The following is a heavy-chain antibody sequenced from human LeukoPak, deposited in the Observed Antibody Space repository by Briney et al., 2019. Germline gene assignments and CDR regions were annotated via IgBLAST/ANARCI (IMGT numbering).Heavy chain of an antibody. D-gene: IGHD1-26*01. Sequence: PSETLSLTCTVSGGSISSGDYYWSWIRQPPGKGLVWIGYIYYSGSTYYNPSLKSRVTISVDTSKNQFSLKLSSVTAADTAVYYCAREVVVGATDYWGQGTLVTVSS. V-gene: IGHV4-30-4*08. CDR3: AREVVVGATDY. CDR2: IYYSGST. CDR1: GGSISSGDYY. J-gene: IGHJ4*02.